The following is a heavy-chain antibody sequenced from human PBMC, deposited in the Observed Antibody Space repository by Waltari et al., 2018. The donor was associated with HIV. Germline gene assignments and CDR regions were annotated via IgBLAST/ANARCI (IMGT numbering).Heavy chain of an antibody. CDR3: ARVDRYTSSGLDY. V-gene: IGHV4-59*01. J-gene: IGHJ4*02. D-gene: IGHD6-13*01. CDR2: IYYSGST. Sequence: QVQLQESGPGLVKPSETLSLISNYYWTWIRQPPGKGLEWIGDIYYSGSTNYNPSLKSRVTISVDTSKNQFSLKVRSVTAADTAIYYCARVDRYTSSGLDYWGQGTLVNVSS. CDR1: SNYY.